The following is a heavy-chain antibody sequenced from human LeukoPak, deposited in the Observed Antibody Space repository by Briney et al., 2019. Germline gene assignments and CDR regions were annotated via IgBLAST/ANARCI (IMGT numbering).Heavy chain of an antibody. D-gene: IGHD3-22*01. V-gene: IGHV1-8*03. CDR2: MNPNSGNT. CDR3: ARGRYYYDSSGYLFRYYYMDV. CDR1: GYTFTSYD. Sequence: ASVKVSCKASGYTFTSYDINWVRQATGQGLEWMGRMNPNSGNTDYAQKFQGRVAITRNTSIYTAYMELSSLTSEDTAVYYCARGRYYYDSSGYLFRYYYMDVWGKGTTVTISS. J-gene: IGHJ6*03.